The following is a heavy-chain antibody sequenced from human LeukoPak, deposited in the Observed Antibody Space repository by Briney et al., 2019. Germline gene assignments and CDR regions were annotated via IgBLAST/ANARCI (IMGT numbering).Heavy chain of an antibody. CDR3: SIPSVTSYVGDY. Sequence: PSETLSLTCAVSGGSISSGGYSWSWIRQHPGKGLEWIGYIYYSGSTYYNPSLKSRVTISVDTSKNQFSLKLSSVTAADTAVYCCSIPSVTSYVGDYWGQGTLVTVSS. J-gene: IGHJ4*02. CDR1: GGSISSGGYS. V-gene: IGHV4-31*11. CDR2: IYYSGST. D-gene: IGHD2/OR15-2a*01.